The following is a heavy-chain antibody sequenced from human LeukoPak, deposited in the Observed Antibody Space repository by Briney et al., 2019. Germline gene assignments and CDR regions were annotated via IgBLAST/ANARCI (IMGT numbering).Heavy chain of an antibody. CDR2: FYHSGST. D-gene: IGHD4-17*01. Sequence: SETLSLTCAVSGYSISSDYYWGWIRPPPGKGLEWIGSFYHSGSTHHNPSLKSRVTISMDTSKNQFSLNLRSVTAADTAVYYCARLDVNGDPDTWGQGTLVTVSS. CDR1: GYSISSDYY. J-gene: IGHJ5*02. V-gene: IGHV4-38-2*01. CDR3: ARLDVNGDPDT.